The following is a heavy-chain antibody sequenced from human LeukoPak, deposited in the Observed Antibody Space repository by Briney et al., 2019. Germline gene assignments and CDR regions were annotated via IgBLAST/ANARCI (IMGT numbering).Heavy chain of an antibody. CDR2: IYTSGST. CDR1: GGSISIYY. J-gene: IGHJ4*02. CDR3: ARVGGGYSYGPPDH. V-gene: IGHV4-4*07. Sequence: SETLSLTCTVSGGSISIYYWSWIRQPAGKGLEWIGHIYTSGSTNYNPSLKSRVTMSVDTSKNQFSLKLSSVTAADTAVYYCARVGGGYSYGPPDHWGQGTLVTVSS. D-gene: IGHD5-18*01.